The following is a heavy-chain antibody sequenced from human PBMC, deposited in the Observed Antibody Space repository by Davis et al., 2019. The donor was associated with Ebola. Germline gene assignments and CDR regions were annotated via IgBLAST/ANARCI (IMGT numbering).Heavy chain of an antibody. V-gene: IGHV3-30*18. Sequence: GEYLKISCAASGFSFSNYGMHWVRQAPGKGLEWVAVISHDGNNKYYADSVKGRFTISRDNSKNTLYLQMNSLRAEDTAVYYCEKVELRGYWGQGTLVTVSS. CDR3: EKVELRGY. CDR1: GFSFSNYG. CDR2: ISHDGNNK. J-gene: IGHJ4*02. D-gene: IGHD1-7*01.